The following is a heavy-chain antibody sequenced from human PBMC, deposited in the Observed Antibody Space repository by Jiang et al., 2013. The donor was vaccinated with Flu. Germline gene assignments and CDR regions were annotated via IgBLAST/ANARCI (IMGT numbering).Heavy chain of an antibody. CDR2: VNPHRRDTDGT. CDR1: GYTFIGYY. D-gene: IGHD6-19*01. V-gene: IGHV1-2*02. J-gene: IGHJ4*02. Sequence: SGAEVKKPGASVKVSCKASGYTFIGYYFHWVRQAPGQGLEWMGWVNPHRRDTDGTKYAQKFQGRVTMTRDTSISTAYMELNSLRSDDTAVYYCATAVAGTPDFWGQGTLVIVSS. CDR3: ATAVAGTPDF.